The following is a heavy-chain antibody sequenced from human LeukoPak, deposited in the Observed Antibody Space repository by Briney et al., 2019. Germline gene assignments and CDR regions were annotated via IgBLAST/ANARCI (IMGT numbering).Heavy chain of an antibody. CDR1: GYSISSNNW. CDR3: ARNDYESSGFDY. CDR2: IYYSGST. Sequence: SETLSLTCAVSGYSISSNNWWGWIRQPPGKGLEWIGHIYYSGSTFYHPSLKSRVTMSLDTSKNQFSLRLTSVTAVDTAVYFCARNDYESSGFDYWGQGSLVTVSS. J-gene: IGHJ4*02. D-gene: IGHD3-22*01. V-gene: IGHV4-28*01.